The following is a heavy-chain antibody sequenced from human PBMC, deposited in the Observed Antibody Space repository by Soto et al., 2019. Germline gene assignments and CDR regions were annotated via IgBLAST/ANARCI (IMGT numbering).Heavy chain of an antibody. CDR3: VRDRGNTLRMDV. V-gene: IGHV4-31*03. CDR1: GASITRGGSY. Sequence: QVQLQESGPGLVKPSQTLSLTCSVSGASITRGGSYWTWIRQHPGKGLEWIGNILYSEKNYYNPSLKSRGTISLDTSKNQFSLKVNSVTAADTAVYYCVRDRGNTLRMDVWCQGTTVTVSS. J-gene: IGHJ6*02. CDR2: ILYSEKN. D-gene: IGHD3-10*01.